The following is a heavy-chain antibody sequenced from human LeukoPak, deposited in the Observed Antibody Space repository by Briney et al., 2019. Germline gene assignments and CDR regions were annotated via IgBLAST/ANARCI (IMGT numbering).Heavy chain of an antibody. D-gene: IGHD2-21*02. CDR1: GASISSGSYY. CDR2: IFASGST. V-gene: IGHV4-61*02. Sequence: SETLSLTCTVSGASISSGSYYWNWIRQPAGKGLEWIGRIFASGSTNYNPSLKSRVTISLDTSKNQLSLKLSSVTAADTAAYYCAIERVYCGGDCYSFGAFDIWGQGTMVTVSS. J-gene: IGHJ3*02. CDR3: AIERVYCGGDCYSFGAFDI.